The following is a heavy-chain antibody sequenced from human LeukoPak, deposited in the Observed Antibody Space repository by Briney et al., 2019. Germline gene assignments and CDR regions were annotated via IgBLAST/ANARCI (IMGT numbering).Heavy chain of an antibody. CDR2: ICHSGST. CDR3: AREWELLLGGVVSDAFDI. Sequence: LSETLSLTCTVSGYSISSGCYWGWIRQPPGKGLEWIGSICHSGSTYYNPSLKSRVTISVDTAKNQFSLKLSSVTAADTAVYYCAREWELLLGGVVSDAFDIWGQGTMVTVSS. V-gene: IGHV4-38-2*02. J-gene: IGHJ3*02. D-gene: IGHD1-26*01. CDR1: GYSISSGCY.